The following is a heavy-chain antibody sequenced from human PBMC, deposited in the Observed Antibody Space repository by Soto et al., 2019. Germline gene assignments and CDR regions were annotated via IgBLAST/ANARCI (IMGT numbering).Heavy chain of an antibody. J-gene: IGHJ3*02. D-gene: IGHD3-22*01. CDR3: ARHNNDYDSSGDYYGPAFDI. Sequence: EVQLVESGGGLVQPGGSLRLSCAASGFTFSSYSMNWVRQAPGKGLEWVSYISSSSSTIYYADSVKGRFTISRDNAKNSLYLQMNSLRDEDTAVYYCARHNNDYDSSGDYYGPAFDIWGQGTMVTVSS. V-gene: IGHV3-48*02. CDR1: GFTFSSYS. CDR2: ISSSSSTI.